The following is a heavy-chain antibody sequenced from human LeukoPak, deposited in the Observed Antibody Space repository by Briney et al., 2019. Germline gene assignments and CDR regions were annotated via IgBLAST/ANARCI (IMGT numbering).Heavy chain of an antibody. V-gene: IGHV3-7*01. CDR1: GFTFNSYW. Sequence: GGSLRLSCVASGFTFNSYWMSWVRQAPGKGLEWVANIKQDGSEKHSVDSVKGRFTISRDNDKNSIYPQMNSLRAEDAAVYYCARVGSRQVLSWGQGVLVTVSS. CDR3: ARVGSRQVLS. CDR2: IKQDGSEK. J-gene: IGHJ5*02. D-gene: IGHD2-15*01.